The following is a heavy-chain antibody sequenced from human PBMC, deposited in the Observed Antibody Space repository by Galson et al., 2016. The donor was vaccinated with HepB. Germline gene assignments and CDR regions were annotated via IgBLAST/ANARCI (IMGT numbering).Heavy chain of an antibody. D-gene: IGHD6-13*01. CDR1: GGSVSSGIHF. Sequence: ETLSLTCTVSGGSVSSGIHFWSWIRQPPGKGLEWIGNIHYSASPNYNPSLKSRVTMSVDTSNNYFSLNLTSVTAADTAVYYCARSFQQLGPISHYYYYFYMDVWGKGITVTASS. CDR2: IHYSASP. J-gene: IGHJ6*03. V-gene: IGHV4-61*03. CDR3: ARSFQQLGPISHYYYYFYMDV.